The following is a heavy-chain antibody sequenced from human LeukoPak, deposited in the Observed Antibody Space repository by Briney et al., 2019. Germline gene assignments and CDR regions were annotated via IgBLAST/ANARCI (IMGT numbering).Heavy chain of an antibody. CDR3: ARVEMVTNFQFYYFDL. V-gene: IGHV1-2*02. J-gene: IGHJ4*02. CDR1: GYSFTGFY. D-gene: IGHD5-24*01. CDR2: INPNSGGT. Sequence: ASVRVSCKASGYSFTGFYLHWVRQAPGQGLEWMGWINPNSGGTDSAQKFQGRVTMTRDTSTSTVYMELSSLTSDDTAVYYCARVEMVTNFQFYYFDLWGPGTLVIVSS.